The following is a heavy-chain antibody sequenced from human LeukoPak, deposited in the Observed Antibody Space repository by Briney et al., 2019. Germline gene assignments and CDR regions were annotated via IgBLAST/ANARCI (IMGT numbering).Heavy chain of an antibody. J-gene: IGHJ5*02. V-gene: IGHV3-74*01. D-gene: IGHD1-26*01. CDR3: ARVKVGSWDWFDP. Sequence: GGSLRLSCAASGFTFSSYWMHWVRQAPGKGLVWVSRINTDGSSTCYADSVKGRFTISRDNTKNTAYLQMNSLRAEDTAVYYCARVKVGSWDWFDPWGQGTLVTVSS. CDR2: INTDGSST. CDR1: GFTFSSYW.